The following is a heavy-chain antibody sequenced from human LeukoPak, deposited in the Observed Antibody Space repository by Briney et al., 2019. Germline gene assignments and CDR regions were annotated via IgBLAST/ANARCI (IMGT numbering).Heavy chain of an antibody. Sequence: PGGSLRLSCAASGSTFSDQYMDWVRQAPGQGLQWVGRTGNKASRYTTEYAVSVKGRFTISRDDSKNSLYLQMNSLKTEDTALYYCTRGYSGRSVYAFDIWGQGTMVTVSS. D-gene: IGHD1-26*01. CDR3: TRGYSGRSVYAFDI. J-gene: IGHJ3*02. V-gene: IGHV3-72*01. CDR2: TGNKASRYTT. CDR1: GSTFSDQY.